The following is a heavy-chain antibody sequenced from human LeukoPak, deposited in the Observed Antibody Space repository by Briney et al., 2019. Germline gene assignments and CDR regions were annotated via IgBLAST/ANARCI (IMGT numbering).Heavy chain of an antibody. CDR3: AKPWVPERFGELSPFDY. Sequence: GGSLRLSCAASGFTFSSYAMSWVRQAPGKGLEWVSASSGSGGSTYYADSVKSRFTISRDNSKNTLYLQMNSLRAEDTAVYYCAKPWVPERFGELSPFDYWGQGTLVTVS. CDR1: GFTFSSYA. D-gene: IGHD3-10*01. J-gene: IGHJ4*02. V-gene: IGHV3-23*01. CDR2: SSGSGGST.